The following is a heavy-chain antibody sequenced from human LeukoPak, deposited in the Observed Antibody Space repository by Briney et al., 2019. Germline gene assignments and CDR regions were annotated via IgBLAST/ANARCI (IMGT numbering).Heavy chain of an antibody. Sequence: PGGSLRLSCAASGFSFSNYAMHWVRQAPGKGPEYVSAINSNGGSTYYADSVKGRFTISRDNSKNTLYLQMNSLRDEDTAVYYCAKFEFGFWGQGTLVTVSS. CDR2: INSNGGST. J-gene: IGHJ4*02. D-gene: IGHD3-16*01. CDR1: GFSFSNYA. V-gene: IGHV3-64*04. CDR3: AKFEFGF.